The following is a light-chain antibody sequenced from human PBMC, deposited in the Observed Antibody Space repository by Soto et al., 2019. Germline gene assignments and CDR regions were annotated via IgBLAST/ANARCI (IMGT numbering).Light chain of an antibody. CDR3: QQYDHCYT. CDR1: QSIGNN. CDR2: ASS. J-gene: IGKJ2*01. V-gene: IGKV3-15*01. Sequence: ELVMTQSPATLSVSPGERATLSCRASQSIGNNLACYQHKPGQAPSLLIYASSARAACIPARFSGTGSGTEFTLTISSLKAEDFSIYYCQQYDHCYTFGQGTKLEIK.